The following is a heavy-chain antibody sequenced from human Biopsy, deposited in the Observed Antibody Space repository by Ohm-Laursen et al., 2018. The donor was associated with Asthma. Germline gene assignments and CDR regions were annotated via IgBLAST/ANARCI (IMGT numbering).Heavy chain of an antibody. CDR1: GFSFSNFA. CDR2: ISKDASTQ. V-gene: IGHV3-30*01. CDR3: AREGGDYLSGYYYYYGMDV. Sequence: SLRLSCAASGFSFSNFAVHWVRQAPGKGLEWVGVISKDASTQDYADSVKGRFTMARDNSKNTLYLQMNSLRAEDTAVYYCAREGGDYLSGYYYYYGMDVWGQGTTVTVSS. D-gene: IGHD4-17*01. J-gene: IGHJ6*02.